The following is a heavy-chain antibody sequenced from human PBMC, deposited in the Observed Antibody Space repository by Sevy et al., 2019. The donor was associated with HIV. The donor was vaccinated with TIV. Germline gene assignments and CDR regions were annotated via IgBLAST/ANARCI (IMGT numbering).Heavy chain of an antibody. Sequence: GGSLRLSCAASEFTFSSYAMSWVRQAPGKGLEWVSSISGSGRYTYYADSVEGRFTISRDNSKNTLYVQMNSLRPEDMAVYYCAKGFCSGGSGPRDYYYYGMDVWGQGTTVTVSS. CDR2: ISGSGRYT. D-gene: IGHD2-15*01. CDR1: EFTFSSYA. J-gene: IGHJ6*02. V-gene: IGHV3-23*01. CDR3: AKGFCSGGSGPRDYYYYGMDV.